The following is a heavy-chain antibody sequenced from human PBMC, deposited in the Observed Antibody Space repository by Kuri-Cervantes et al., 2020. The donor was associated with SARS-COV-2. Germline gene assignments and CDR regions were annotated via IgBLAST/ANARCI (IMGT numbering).Heavy chain of an antibody. V-gene: IGHV1-24*01. D-gene: IGHD2-2*01. J-gene: IGHJ5*02. CDR3: ATGPVVPAATNWFDP. CDR1: GFTFSGSA. Sequence: GESLKISCAASGFTFSGSAMHWVRQASGKGLEWMGGFDPEDGETIYAQKFQGRVTMTEDTSTDTAYMELSSLRSEDTAVYYCATGPVVPAATNWFDPWGQGTLVTVSS. CDR2: FDPEDGET.